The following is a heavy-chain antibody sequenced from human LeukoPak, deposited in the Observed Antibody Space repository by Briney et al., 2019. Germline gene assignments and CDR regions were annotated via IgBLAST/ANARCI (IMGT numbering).Heavy chain of an antibody. CDR3: ARDYDQWLVSGSWFDP. CDR1: NYTFTSYP. V-gene: IGHV1-18*01. J-gene: IGHJ5*02. D-gene: IGHD6-19*01. CDR2: ISAYSGNT. Sequence: GASVKVSCTASNYTFTSYPISWVRQAPGQGLEWMGWISAYSGNTNYTQKLQGRVTMTTDTSTSTAYMELGSLGSDDTAVYYCARDYDQWLVSGSWFDPWGQGTLVTVSS.